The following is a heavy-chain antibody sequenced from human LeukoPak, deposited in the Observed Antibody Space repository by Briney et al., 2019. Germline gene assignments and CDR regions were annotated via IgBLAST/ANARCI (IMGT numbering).Heavy chain of an antibody. Sequence: GGSLRLSCAASGFTVSSNYMSWVRQAPGKGLEWVSVIYSGGSTYYADSVKGRFTISRDNSKNTLHLQMNSLRAEDTAVYYCARDSSSNYYYGMDVWGQGTTVTVSS. CDR1: GFTVSSNY. CDR2: IYSGGST. CDR3: ARDSSSNYYYGMDV. D-gene: IGHD6-13*01. J-gene: IGHJ6*02. V-gene: IGHV3-66*01.